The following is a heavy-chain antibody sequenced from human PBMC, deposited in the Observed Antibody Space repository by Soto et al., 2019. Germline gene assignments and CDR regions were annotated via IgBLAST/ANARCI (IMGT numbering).Heavy chain of an antibody. V-gene: IGHV4-39*01. CDR2: IYYSGST. J-gene: IGHJ2*01. CDR3: ARQLRYFDWPTKGVGVEYFDL. CDR1: GGSISSSSYY. D-gene: IGHD3-9*01. Sequence: QLQLQESGPGLVKPSETLSLTCTVSGGSISSSSYYWGWIRQPPGKGLEWIGSIYYSGSTYYNPSLKSRVTISVDTSKNQFSLKLSSVTAADTAVYYCARQLRYFDWPTKGVGVEYFDLWGRGTLVTVSS.